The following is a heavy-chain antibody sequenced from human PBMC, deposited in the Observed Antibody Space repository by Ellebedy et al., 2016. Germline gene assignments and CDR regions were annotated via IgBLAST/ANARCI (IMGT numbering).Heavy chain of an antibody. Sequence: ASVKVSCXASGYTFTGYYMHWVRQAPGQGLEWMGWINPNSGGTNYAQKFQGRVTMTRDTSISTAYMELSRLRSDDTAVYYCAREQGGATRDAFDIWGQGTMVTVSS. CDR3: AREQGGATRDAFDI. CDR2: INPNSGGT. V-gene: IGHV1-2*02. D-gene: IGHD1-26*01. J-gene: IGHJ3*02. CDR1: GYTFTGYY.